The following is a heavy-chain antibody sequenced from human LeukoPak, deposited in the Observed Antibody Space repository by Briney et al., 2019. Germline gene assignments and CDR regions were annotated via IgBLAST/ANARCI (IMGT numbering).Heavy chain of an antibody. CDR2: ISGSGGST. CDR3: ASSIRRVETGNYYWGAF. J-gene: IGHJ4*02. D-gene: IGHD2-21*02. V-gene: IGHV3-23*01. Sequence: GGSLRLSCAASGFTFSSYAMSWVRQAPGKGLEWVSAISGSGGSTYYADSVKGRFTISRDNSKNTLYLQMNSLSTEDTAVYYCASSIRRVETGNYYWGAFWGQGTLVTVSS. CDR1: GFTFSSYA.